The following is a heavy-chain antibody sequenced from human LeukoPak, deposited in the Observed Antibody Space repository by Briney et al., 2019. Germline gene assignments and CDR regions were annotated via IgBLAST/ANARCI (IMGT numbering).Heavy chain of an antibody. Sequence: SQTLSLTCTVSGDSISSGASYWSWIRRPPGEGLEWIGYIYHSGTSYCNPSLRSRVSISVDTSKNQFSLNLRSVTDADTAVYYCARRDVATHRFDYWGQGALVTVSS. CDR1: GDSISSGASY. J-gene: IGHJ4*02. V-gene: IGHV4-30-4*01. D-gene: IGHD5-12*01. CDR3: ARRDVATHRFDY. CDR2: IYHSGTS.